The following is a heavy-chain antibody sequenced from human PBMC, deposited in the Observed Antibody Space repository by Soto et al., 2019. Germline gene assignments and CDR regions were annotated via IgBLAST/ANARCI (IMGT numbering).Heavy chain of an antibody. V-gene: IGHV3-30-3*01. Sequence: QVQLVESGGGVVQPGRSLRLSCAASGFTFSSYAMHWVRQAPGKGLEWVAVISYDGSNKYYADSVKGRFTISRDNSKNTLYLQMNSLRAEDTAVYYCARDRRYYYDNSGPLDYWGQGTLDTVSS. CDR1: GFTFSSYA. J-gene: IGHJ4*02. D-gene: IGHD3-22*01. CDR3: ARDRRYYYDNSGPLDY. CDR2: ISYDGSNK.